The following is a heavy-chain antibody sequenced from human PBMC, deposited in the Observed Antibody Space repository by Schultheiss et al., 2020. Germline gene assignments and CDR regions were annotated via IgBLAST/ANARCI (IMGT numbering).Heavy chain of an antibody. D-gene: IGHD1-1*01. CDR3: ARWGDPTGTTCYYYGMDV. V-gene: IGHV3-21*01. CDR1: GFTFSSYS. Sequence: GGSLRLSCAASGFTFSSYSMNWVRQAPGKGLEWVSSISSSSSYIYYADSVKGRFTISRDNAKNSLYLQMNSLRAEDTAVYYCARWGDPTGTTCYYYGMDVWGQGTTVTVSS. CDR2: ISSSSSYI. J-gene: IGHJ6*02.